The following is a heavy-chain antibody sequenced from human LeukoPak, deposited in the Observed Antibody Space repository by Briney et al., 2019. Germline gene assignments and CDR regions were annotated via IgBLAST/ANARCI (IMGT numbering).Heavy chain of an antibody. J-gene: IGHJ6*04. Sequence: GRSVRLSCAASRFTFSSYDMQWVRRAPGKGLEGGVDISYDGSNKYYADSVKGRFTISRDNYKHTLYLQMNSLRAEERAVYYCPKDRRFESCSTYYYGMDVWGEGATVTVSS. CDR3: PKDRRFESCSTYYYGMDV. CDR1: RFTFSSYD. V-gene: IGHV3-30*18. CDR2: ISYDGSNK. D-gene: IGHD2-15*01.